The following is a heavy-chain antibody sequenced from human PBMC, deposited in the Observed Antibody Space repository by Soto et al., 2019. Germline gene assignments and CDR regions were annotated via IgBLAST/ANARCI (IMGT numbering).Heavy chain of an antibody. J-gene: IGHJ4*02. CDR3: AKGGIQLWLPFDY. V-gene: IGHV3-23*01. CDR1: GYTFSSYA. Sequence: GGSLRLSCAASGYTFSSYAMSWVRQAPGKGLEWVSAISGSGGSTYYADSVKGRFTISRDNSKNTLYLQMNSLRAEDTAVYYCAKGGIQLWLPFDYWGQGTLVTVSS. CDR2: ISGSGGST. D-gene: IGHD5-18*01.